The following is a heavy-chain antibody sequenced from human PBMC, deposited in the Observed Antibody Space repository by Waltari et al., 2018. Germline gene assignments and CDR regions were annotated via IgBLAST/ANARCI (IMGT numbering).Heavy chain of an antibody. CDR2: IDFDGSGT. Sequence: EVQLVESGGGLVQPGGSLRLSCAAYGLTLRSYWMPWVRQAQGKGLVWVSRIDFDGSGTSYADSVKGRFTISRDNAKNTVYLQMNSVRAEDTAVYYCIRDFGEPGATNVFDIWGQGTMVTVSS. CDR1: GLTLRSYW. J-gene: IGHJ3*02. CDR3: IRDFGEPGATNVFDI. V-gene: IGHV3-74*01. D-gene: IGHD3-16*01.